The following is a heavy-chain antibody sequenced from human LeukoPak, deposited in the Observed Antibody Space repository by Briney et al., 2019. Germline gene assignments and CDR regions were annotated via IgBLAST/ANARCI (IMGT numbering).Heavy chain of an antibody. Sequence: GGSLRLSCAASGFTFSSYAMSWVRQAPGKGLEWVSAISGSGGSTYYADSVKGRLTISRDNSKNTLYLQMNSLRAEDTAVYYCAKDGGTYYYDSSGYYGEVVEYYFDYWGQGTLVTVSS. J-gene: IGHJ4*02. CDR3: AKDGGTYYYDSSGYYGEVVEYYFDY. D-gene: IGHD3-22*01. V-gene: IGHV3-23*01. CDR2: ISGSGGST. CDR1: GFTFSSYA.